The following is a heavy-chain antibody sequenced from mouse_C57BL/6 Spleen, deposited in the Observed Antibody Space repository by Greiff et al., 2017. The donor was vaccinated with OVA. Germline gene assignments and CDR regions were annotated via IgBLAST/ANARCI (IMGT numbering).Heavy chain of an antibody. CDR1: GYTFTSYW. Sequence: QVQLQQPGAELVRPGSSVKLSSKASGYTFTSYWMDWVKQRPGQGLEWIGNIYPSDSETHYNQKFKDKATLTVDKSSSTAYMQLSSQTSEYSAVYFGARGVTGCDFGGWGHGTTLTFAS. J-gene: IGHJ2*01. D-gene: IGHD2-13*01. CDR3: ARGVTGCDFGG. CDR2: IYPSDSET. V-gene: IGHV1-61*01.